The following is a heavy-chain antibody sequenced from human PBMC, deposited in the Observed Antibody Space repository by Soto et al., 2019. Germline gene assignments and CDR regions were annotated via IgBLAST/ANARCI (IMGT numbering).Heavy chain of an antibody. Sequence: QVQLVESGGGEVQPGGSLRLSCAASGFTFSRHAIQWVRQTPGKGLDWVAGIWYDGSNKYYADSVKGRFTISRDNSKNTVYLQMDSLRAEDTAVFYCARGTTVTDFLMDVWGAGTTVTVSS. CDR3: ARGTTVTDFLMDV. CDR1: GFTFSRHA. J-gene: IGHJ6*03. V-gene: IGHV3-33*01. CDR2: IWYDGSNK. D-gene: IGHD4-4*01.